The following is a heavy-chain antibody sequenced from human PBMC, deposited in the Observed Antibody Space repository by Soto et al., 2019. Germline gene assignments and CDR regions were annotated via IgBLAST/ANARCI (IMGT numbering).Heavy chain of an antibody. CDR3: AKRVSVRMVTADYFDY. V-gene: IGHV3-23*01. J-gene: IGHJ4*02. Sequence: PGGSLRLSCAASGFTFSSYAMSWVRQAPGKGLEWVSAISGSGGSTYYADSVKGRFTISRDNSKNTLYLQMNSLRAEDTAVYYCAKRVSVRMVTADYFDYSGQGTLVTVSS. D-gene: IGHD2-21*02. CDR1: GFTFSSYA. CDR2: ISGSGGST.